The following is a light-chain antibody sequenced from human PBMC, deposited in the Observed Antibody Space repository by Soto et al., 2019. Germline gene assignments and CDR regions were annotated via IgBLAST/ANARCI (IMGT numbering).Light chain of an antibody. CDR3: QQSYSTPPGT. CDR1: QDISNY. Sequence: DIQMTQSPSSLSASVGDRVTITCQASQDISNYLNWYQQKPGKAPKLLIYAASSLQSGVPSRFSGSGSGTDFTLTISSLQPEDFATYYCQQSYSTPPGTFGQGTKVDIK. CDR2: AAS. V-gene: IGKV1-39*01. J-gene: IGKJ1*01.